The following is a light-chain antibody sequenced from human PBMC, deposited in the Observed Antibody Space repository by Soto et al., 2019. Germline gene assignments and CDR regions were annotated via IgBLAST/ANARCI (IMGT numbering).Light chain of an antibody. Sequence: EIVLTQSPGTLSLSPGEGATLSCRASQSVSSSSLAWYQQKPGQAPRLLIYGASSRATGIPDRFSGSGSGTDFILTIRRLEPEDFAVYFCQQYGSSPLTFGGGTKVEI. CDR1: QSVSSSS. V-gene: IGKV3-20*01. J-gene: IGKJ4*01. CDR3: QQYGSSPLT. CDR2: GAS.